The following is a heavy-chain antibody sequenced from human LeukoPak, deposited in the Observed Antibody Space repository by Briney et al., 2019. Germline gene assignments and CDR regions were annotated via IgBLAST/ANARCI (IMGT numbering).Heavy chain of an antibody. D-gene: IGHD4-23*01. J-gene: IGHJ5*02. CDR1: GGSISSTPYY. Sequence: SETLSLTCTVSGGSISSTPYYWGWLRQPPGKDLEWIASISSGGDTHYNQSLQSRVSISLDTPKNQFFLRLNSATAADTAVYYCAIVLNYRGFRNSRSFWFDPWGQGTLVAVSS. V-gene: IGHV4-39*07. CDR3: AIVLNYRGFRNSRSFWFDP. CDR2: ISSGGDT.